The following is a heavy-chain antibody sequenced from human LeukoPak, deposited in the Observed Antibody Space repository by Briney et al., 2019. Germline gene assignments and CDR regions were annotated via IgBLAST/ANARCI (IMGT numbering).Heavy chain of an antibody. V-gene: IGHV1-2*02. J-gene: IGHJ4*02. Sequence: ASVKVSCKASGYDFTSVGITWVRRAPGQGLEWMGWINPKSGGTNCAQKFQGRVTMTRDTSISTAYMELSRLRSDDTAVYYCARSGMVTDFDYWGQGTLVTVSS. D-gene: IGHD5-18*01. CDR3: ARSGMVTDFDY. CDR1: GYDFTSVG. CDR2: INPKSGGT.